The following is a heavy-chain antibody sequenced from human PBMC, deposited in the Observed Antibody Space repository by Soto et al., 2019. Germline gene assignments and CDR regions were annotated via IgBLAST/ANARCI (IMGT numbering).Heavy chain of an antibody. CDR2: IGTAGDT. CDR3: ARALKAGYYYDSYDAFDI. J-gene: IGHJ3*02. D-gene: IGHD3-22*01. CDR1: GVTFSIYD. V-gene: IGHV3-13*01. Sequence: GGSLRISCAASGVTFSIYDMHWVRQATGKGLEWVSAIGTAGDTYYPGSVKGRFTISRENAKNSLYLQMNSLRAGDTAVYYCARALKAGYYYDSYDAFDIWGQGTMVNVSS.